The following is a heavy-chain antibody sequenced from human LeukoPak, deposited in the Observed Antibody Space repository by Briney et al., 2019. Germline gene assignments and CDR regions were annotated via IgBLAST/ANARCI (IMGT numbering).Heavy chain of an antibody. CDR1: GYTFTSYD. Sequence: ASVKVSCKASGYTFTSYDINWVRQATGQGLEWMGWMNPNSGNTGYAQKFQGRVTMTEDTSTDTAYMELSSLRSEDTAVYYCATPMVRGVTYFDYWGQGTLVTVSS. CDR3: ATPMVRGVTYFDY. J-gene: IGHJ4*02. CDR2: MNPNSGNT. D-gene: IGHD3-10*01. V-gene: IGHV1-8*01.